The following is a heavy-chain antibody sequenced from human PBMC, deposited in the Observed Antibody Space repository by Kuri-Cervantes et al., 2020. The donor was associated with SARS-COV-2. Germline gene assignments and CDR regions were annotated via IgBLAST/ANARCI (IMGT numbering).Heavy chain of an antibody. J-gene: IGHJ4*02. CDR3: ARDLSYLGMEDY. Sequence: SVKVSCKASGGTFSSYAISWVRQAPGQGLEWMGRIIPILGTANYAQKFQGRVTITADKSTSTAYMELSSLRAEDTALYYCARDLSYLGMEDYWGQGTLVTVSS. V-gene: IGHV1-69*04. D-gene: IGHD7-27*01. CDR2: IIPILGTA. CDR1: GGTFSSYA.